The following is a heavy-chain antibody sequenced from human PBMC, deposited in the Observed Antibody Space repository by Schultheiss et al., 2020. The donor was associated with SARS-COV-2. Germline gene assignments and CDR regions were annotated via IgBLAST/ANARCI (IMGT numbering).Heavy chain of an antibody. Sequence: GGSLRLSCAASGFTFSSYAMSWVRQAPGKGLVWVSRINSDGSSTSYADSVKGRFTISRDNSKNTLYLQMNSLRAEDTAVYYCAKGSGQLDYWGQGTLVTVSS. J-gene: IGHJ4*02. CDR3: AKGSGQLDY. CDR2: INSDGSST. CDR1: GFTFSSYA. V-gene: IGHV3-NL1*01. D-gene: IGHD6-13*01.